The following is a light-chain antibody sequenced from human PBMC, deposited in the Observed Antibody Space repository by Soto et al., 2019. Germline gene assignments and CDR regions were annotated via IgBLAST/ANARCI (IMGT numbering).Light chain of an antibody. V-gene: IGKV3-15*01. CDR2: FAS. CDR3: QHYNDWPLT. Sequence: ERVMTQFPATLSVSPGARATLSCRASQTVSSNLAWYQQKPGQAPRLLIYFASTRATGIPARFSGSGSGTEFTLTISSLQSEDSAVYYCQHYNDWPLTFGEGTKVEIK. CDR1: QTVSSN. J-gene: IGKJ4*01.